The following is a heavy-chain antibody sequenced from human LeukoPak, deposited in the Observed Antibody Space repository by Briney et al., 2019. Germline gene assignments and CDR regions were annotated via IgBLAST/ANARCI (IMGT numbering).Heavy chain of an antibody. CDR2: ISHSGTT. CDR3: ARGSPKLDS. CDR1: GFNFQTYN. Sequence: GSLRLSCAASGFNFQTYNVNWIRQPPGKGLEWIGEISHSGTTNYNPALKSRVTMSVDTSKNQISLKLISVTAADTAVYYCARGSPKLDSWGQGTLVSVSS. J-gene: IGHJ5*01. V-gene: IGHV4-34*01.